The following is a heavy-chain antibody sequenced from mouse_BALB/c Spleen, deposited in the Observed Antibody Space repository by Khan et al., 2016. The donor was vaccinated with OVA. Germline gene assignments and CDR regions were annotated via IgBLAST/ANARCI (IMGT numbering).Heavy chain of an antibody. V-gene: IGHV2-2*02. CDR1: GFSLTNFG. CDR2: IWSGGST. Sequence: VQLQESGPGLVQPSQSLSITCTVSGFSLTNFGVHWVHQSPGKGLEWLGVIWSGGSTDYNAAFKSRLSISKDNSKSQVFFKMNSLQANDTATYYCARREYLMTWFAYWGQGTLVTVSA. CDR3: ARREYLMTWFAY. J-gene: IGHJ3*01.